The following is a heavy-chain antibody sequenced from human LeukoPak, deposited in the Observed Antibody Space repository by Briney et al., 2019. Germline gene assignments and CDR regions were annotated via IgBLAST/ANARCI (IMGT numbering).Heavy chain of an antibody. Sequence: ASVKVSCKASGYTFIDYYMYWVRQAPGQGLEWMGWINPNSGGTNYAQNFQGRVTMTRDTSIRTVYMELSRLRSDDTAVYYCANTYALGNYYKGGFDPWGQGTLVTVSS. D-gene: IGHD3-10*01. CDR2: INPNSGGT. J-gene: IGHJ5*02. V-gene: IGHV1-2*02. CDR1: GYTFIDYY. CDR3: ANTYALGNYYKGGFDP.